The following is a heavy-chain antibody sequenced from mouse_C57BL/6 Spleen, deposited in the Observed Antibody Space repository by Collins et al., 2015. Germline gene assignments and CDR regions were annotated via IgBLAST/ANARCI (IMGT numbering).Heavy chain of an antibody. CDR3: ARRGTTVVDWYFDV. D-gene: IGHD1-1*01. V-gene: IGHV1-18*01. J-gene: IGHJ1*03. Sequence: EVQLQQSGPELVKPGASVKIPCKASGYTFTDYNMDWVKQSHGKSLEWIGDINPNNGGTIYNQKFKGKATLTVDKPSSTAYMELRSLTSEDTAVYYCARRGTTVVDWYFDVWGTGTTVTVSS. CDR1: GYTFTDYN. CDR2: INPNNGGT.